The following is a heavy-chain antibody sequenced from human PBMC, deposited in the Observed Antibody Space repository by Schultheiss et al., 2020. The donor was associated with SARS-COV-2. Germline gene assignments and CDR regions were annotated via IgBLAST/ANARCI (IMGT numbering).Heavy chain of an antibody. V-gene: IGHV3-21*01. CDR2: ISSSSSYI. CDR1: GFTFSSYS. CDR3: ARVVGYGSGELLS. Sequence: GGSLRLSCAASGFTFSSYSMNWVRQAPGKGLEWVSSISSSSSYIYYADLVKGRFTISRDNAKNSLYLQMNSLRAEDTAVYYCARVVGYGSGELLSWGQGTLVTVSS. D-gene: IGHD3-10*01. J-gene: IGHJ5*02.